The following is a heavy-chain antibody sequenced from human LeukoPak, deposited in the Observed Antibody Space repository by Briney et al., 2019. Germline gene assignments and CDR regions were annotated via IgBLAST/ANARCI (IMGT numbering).Heavy chain of an antibody. D-gene: IGHD6-19*01. CDR1: GFTFTSYG. CDR3: AKWGPYHSSRSDHY. J-gene: IGHJ4*02. Sequence: GGSLRLSCAASGFTFTSYGMHWVRQAPGKGLEWVAFISFDEVNKYYADSVKGRFTISRDNSENTLFLQMNSLRAEDTAVYYCAKWGPYHSSRSDHYWGQGTLVTVSS. CDR2: ISFDEVNK. V-gene: IGHV3-30*18.